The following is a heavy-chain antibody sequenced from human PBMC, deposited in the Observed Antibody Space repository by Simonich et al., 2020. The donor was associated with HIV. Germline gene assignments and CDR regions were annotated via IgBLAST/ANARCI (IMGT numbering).Heavy chain of an antibody. J-gene: IGHJ4*02. CDR2: ISGSSSST. CDR1: GFTFSSYV. D-gene: IGHD3-3*01. V-gene: IGHV3-23*01. Sequence: EVQLLESGGGLVQPGGSLRLSCAASGFTFSSYVMSWVRQAPGKWLCWVSAISGSSSSTYYADSVKGRFTISRDNSKNTLYLQMNSLRAEDTAVYYCAKDRYYNFWSGYYDYWGQGTLVTVSS. CDR3: AKDRYYNFWSGYYDY.